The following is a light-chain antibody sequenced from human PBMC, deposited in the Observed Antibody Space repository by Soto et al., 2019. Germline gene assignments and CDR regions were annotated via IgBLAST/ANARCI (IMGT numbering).Light chain of an antibody. CDR1: QNINFY. J-gene: IGKJ5*01. CDR3: QQANILPS. V-gene: IGKV1-39*01. CDR2: AAS. Sequence: DIHMSQSPSSLSASVEDRVTITCRASQNINFYLNWFQQKPGKAPKLLIYAASSLQSGVPSRFSGSGSGTDFTLTISSLQPEDIATYCCQQANILPSFGQGTRL.